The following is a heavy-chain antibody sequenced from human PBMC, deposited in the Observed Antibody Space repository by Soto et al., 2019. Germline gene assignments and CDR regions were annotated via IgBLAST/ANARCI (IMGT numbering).Heavy chain of an antibody. J-gene: IGHJ6*02. CDR2: IESKTDGGTT. CDR1: GFTFSNAW. Sequence: PGGSLRLSCAASGFTFSNAWMSWVRQAPGKGLEWVGRIESKTDGGTTDYAAPVKGRFTISRDDSKNTLYLQMNSLKTEDTAVYYCTTASGIAARTYYYYYYGMDVWGQGTTVTVSS. CDR3: TTASGIAARTYYYYYYGMDV. V-gene: IGHV3-15*04. D-gene: IGHD6-6*01.